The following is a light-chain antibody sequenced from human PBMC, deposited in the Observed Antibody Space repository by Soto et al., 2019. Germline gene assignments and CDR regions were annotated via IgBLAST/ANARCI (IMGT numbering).Light chain of an antibody. CDR1: SYNIGSNY. CDR3: AAWDESLSGYVV. Sequence: QSVLTQPPSASGTPGQRVNISCSGSSYNIGSNYVYWYQQLPGTATKLLIYRNNQRPSEVPDRFSGSKSGTSASLAISGRRSEDEADYYCAAWDESLSGYVVFGGGTKVT. J-gene: IGLJ2*01. V-gene: IGLV1-47*01. CDR2: RNN.